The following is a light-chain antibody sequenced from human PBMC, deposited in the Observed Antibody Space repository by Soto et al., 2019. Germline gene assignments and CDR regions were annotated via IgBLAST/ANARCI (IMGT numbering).Light chain of an antibody. CDR1: QSVSNNY. CDR3: HQRTNWPIT. CDR2: GAS. V-gene: IGKV3D-20*02. Sequence: EIVLTQSPGTLSLSPGEGATLSCRASQSVSNNYLAWYQQKPGQAPRLVISGASSRATAIPARFSGSGSGTDFTLTISSLEPEDFAVYYCHQRTNWPITFGQGTRLEIK. J-gene: IGKJ5*01.